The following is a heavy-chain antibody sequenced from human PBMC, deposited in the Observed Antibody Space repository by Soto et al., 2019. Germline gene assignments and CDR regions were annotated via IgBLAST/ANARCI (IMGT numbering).Heavy chain of an antibody. V-gene: IGHV3-48*03. Sequence: HPGGSLRLSCTASGFTFGDYAMSWVRQAPGKGLEWVSYISSSGSTIYYADSVKGRFTISRDNAKNSLYLQMNSLRAEDTAVYYCARDFPSNYCSGGSCYSAEYFQHWGQGTLVTVSS. D-gene: IGHD2-15*01. J-gene: IGHJ1*01. CDR3: ARDFPSNYCSGGSCYSAEYFQH. CDR2: ISSSGSTI. CDR1: GFTFGDYA.